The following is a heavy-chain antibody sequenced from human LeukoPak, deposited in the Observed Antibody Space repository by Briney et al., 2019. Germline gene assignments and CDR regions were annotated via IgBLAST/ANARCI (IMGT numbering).Heavy chain of an antibody. J-gene: IGHJ4*02. V-gene: IGHV5-10-1*01. CDR2: IDPSDSYT. Sequence: GESLKISCKGSGYSFSSYWISWVRQMPGKGVGWMGRIDPSDSYTNYSPSFQGHVTISADKSLSTAYLQWNSLKASDTAIYYCARAGYSGYDYKIDYWGQGTLVTVSS. CDR1: GYSFSSYW. D-gene: IGHD5-12*01. CDR3: ARAGYSGYDYKIDY.